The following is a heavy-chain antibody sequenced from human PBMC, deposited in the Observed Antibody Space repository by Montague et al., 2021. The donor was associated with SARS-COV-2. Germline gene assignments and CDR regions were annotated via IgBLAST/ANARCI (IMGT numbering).Heavy chain of an antibody. CDR3: VKSGGGTFFET. Sequence: SLRLSCAVSGFSLTGNGMFWVRQAPGKGLGWVAVIWSDGSHKNYGDSVKGRFTVSRDISTNTLFLLMSSLRVDDTAVYYCVKSGGGTFFETWGQGTLVTVSA. J-gene: IGHJ5*02. CDR2: IWSDGSHK. CDR1: GFSLTGNG. V-gene: IGHV3-33*06. D-gene: IGHD1-26*01.